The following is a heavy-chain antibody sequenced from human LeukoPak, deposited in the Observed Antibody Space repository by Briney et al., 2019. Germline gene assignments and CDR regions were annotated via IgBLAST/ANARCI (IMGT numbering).Heavy chain of an antibody. J-gene: IGHJ4*02. V-gene: IGHV1-2*02. Sequence: ASVKVSCKGSGYTFTDYHMHWVRQAPGQGLEWMAKINPNSGATAYAERFQGRVTLTRDTSISTIYMELRTLTSGDTAVYYCARPSDYGDHIDYWGQGTPVTVSS. CDR3: ARPSDYGDHIDY. CDR1: GYTFTDYH. CDR2: INPNSGAT. D-gene: IGHD4-17*01.